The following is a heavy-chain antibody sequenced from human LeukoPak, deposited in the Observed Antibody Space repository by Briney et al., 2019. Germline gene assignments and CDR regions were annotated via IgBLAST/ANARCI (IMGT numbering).Heavy chain of an antibody. Sequence: GGSLRLSCAASGFTFSSYSMNWVRQAPGKGLEWVSSISSSSSYIYYADSVEGRFTISRDNAKNSLYLQMNSLRPEDSAVYYCASDPRDGGQNVWGKGTTVTVSS. CDR3: ASDPRDGGQNV. J-gene: IGHJ6*04. CDR1: GFTFSSYS. D-gene: IGHD5-24*01. V-gene: IGHV3-21*01. CDR2: ISSSSSYI.